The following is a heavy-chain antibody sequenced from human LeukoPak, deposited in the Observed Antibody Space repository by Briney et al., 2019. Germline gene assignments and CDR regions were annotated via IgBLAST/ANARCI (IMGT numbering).Heavy chain of an antibody. CDR1: GVSFSAYY. CDR3: APLPMRGAGAAFEY. V-gene: IGHV4-34*01. Sequence: PSETLSLTCAVYGVSFSAYYWSWIRQPPGPGLEWIGEINHSGSTNYNPSLKSRVTISVDTSKNQFSLKLSSGTAAATAAYYCAPLPMRGAGAAFEYWGQGTLVTVSS. D-gene: IGHD1-26*01. J-gene: IGHJ4*02. CDR2: INHSGST.